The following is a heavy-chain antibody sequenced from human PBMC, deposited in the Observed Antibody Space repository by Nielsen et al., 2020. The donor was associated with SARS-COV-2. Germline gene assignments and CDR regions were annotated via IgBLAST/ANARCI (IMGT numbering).Heavy chain of an antibody. CDR2: ISYDGSNK. CDR1: GFTFSSYG. D-gene: IGHD5-12*01. CDR3: ARDQVVATINYYYGMDV. V-gene: IGHV3-30*03. J-gene: IGHJ6*02. Sequence: GGSLRLSCAASGFTFSSYGMHWVRQAPGKGLEWVAVISYDGSNKYYADSVKGRFTISRDNSKNTLYLQMNSLRAEDTAVYYCARDQVVATINYYYGMDVWGQGTTVTVSS.